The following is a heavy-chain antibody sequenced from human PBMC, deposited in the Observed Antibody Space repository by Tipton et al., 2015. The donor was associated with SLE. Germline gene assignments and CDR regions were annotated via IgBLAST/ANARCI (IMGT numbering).Heavy chain of an antibody. CDR1: GGSVSRGTHY. J-gene: IGHJ4*02. V-gene: IGHV4-39*01. Sequence: QVQLVQSGPEVKPSDTLFLTCTVSGGSVSRGTHYWGWIRQAPGKGLEWIGSVYYSGSTYYNPSLKSRVTISVDTSKNQFSLKLGSVTAADTAVYYCARRDFWGGHNDHWGQGTLVTVSS. CDR3: ARRDFWGGHNDH. D-gene: IGHD3-3*01. CDR2: VYYSGST.